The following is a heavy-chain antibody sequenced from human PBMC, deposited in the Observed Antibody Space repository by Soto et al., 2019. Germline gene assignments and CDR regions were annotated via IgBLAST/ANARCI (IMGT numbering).Heavy chain of an antibody. CDR3: ARTYYYDSSGFPADY. J-gene: IGHJ4*02. Sequence: GESLKISCKCSGYSFTSYWIGLVRQMPGKGLEWMGIIYPGDSDTRYSPSFQGQVTISADKSISTAYLQWSSLKASDTAMYYCARTYYYDSSGFPADYWGQGTLVTVSS. CDR1: GYSFTSYW. CDR2: IYPGDSDT. V-gene: IGHV5-51*01. D-gene: IGHD3-22*01.